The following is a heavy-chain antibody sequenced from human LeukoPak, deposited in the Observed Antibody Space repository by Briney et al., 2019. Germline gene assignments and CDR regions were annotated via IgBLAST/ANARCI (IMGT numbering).Heavy chain of an antibody. CDR1: GYTFTGYY. CDR2: INPNSGGT. Sequence: ASVKVSCKASGYTFTGYYMHWVRQAPGQGLEWMGWINPNSGGTNYAQKFQGWVTMTRDTSISTAYMELSRLRSDDTAVYYCARERRSGAFVCYYYYGMDVWGQGTTVTVSS. D-gene: IGHD3-3*01. J-gene: IGHJ6*02. CDR3: ARERRSGAFVCYYYYGMDV. V-gene: IGHV1-2*04.